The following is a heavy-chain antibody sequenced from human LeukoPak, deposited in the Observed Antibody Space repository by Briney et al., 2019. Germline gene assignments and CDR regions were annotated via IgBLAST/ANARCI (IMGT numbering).Heavy chain of an antibody. D-gene: IGHD6-6*01. CDR3: ARSYGEYSSSPFDY. V-gene: IGHV1-24*01. Sequence: ASVKVSCKVSGYTLTELSMHWVRQAPGKGLEWMGGFDPEDGETIYAQKFQGRVTITADKSTSTAYMELSSLRSEDTAVYYCARSYGEYSSSPFDYWGQGTLATVSS. CDR1: GYTLTELS. J-gene: IGHJ4*02. CDR2: FDPEDGET.